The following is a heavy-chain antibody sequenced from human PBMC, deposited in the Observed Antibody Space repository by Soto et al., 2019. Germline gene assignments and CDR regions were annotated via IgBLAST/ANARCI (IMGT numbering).Heavy chain of an antibody. Sequence: GGSLRLSCAASGFTFSSYGMHWVRQAPGKGLEWVAVIWYDGGNKYYADSVKGRFTISRDNSKNTVYLQMESLRAEDKDVYSCARGIQLGIFEYWGQGTLVTVSS. CDR2: IWYDGGNK. J-gene: IGHJ4*02. CDR1: GFTFSSYG. V-gene: IGHV3-33*01. D-gene: IGHD2-2*01. CDR3: ARGIQLGIFEY.